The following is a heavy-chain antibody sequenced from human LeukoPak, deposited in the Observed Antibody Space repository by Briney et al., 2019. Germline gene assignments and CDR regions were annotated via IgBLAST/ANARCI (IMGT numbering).Heavy chain of an antibody. CDR3: ARIYDSSGYYYEDYFDY. Sequence: PGGSLRLSCAASGFTFSDYSMNWVRQAPGKGLEWVSYISSSGSTIYYADSVKGRFTISRDNAENSLYLQMNSLRAEDTAVYYCARIYDSSGYYYEDYFDYWGQGTLVTVSS. J-gene: IGHJ4*02. D-gene: IGHD3-22*01. CDR1: GFTFSDYS. CDR2: ISSSGSTI. V-gene: IGHV3-11*01.